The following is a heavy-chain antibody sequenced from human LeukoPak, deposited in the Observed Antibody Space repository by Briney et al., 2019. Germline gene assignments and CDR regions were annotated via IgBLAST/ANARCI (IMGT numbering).Heavy chain of an antibody. CDR3: ARDGKYSGSFDS. Sequence: PGGSLRLSCAASGFTFSSYSMNWVRQAPGKGLEWVSYISSTSSTIYYAESVKGRFTISRDYAKNSVYLQMNSLRAEDTAVFYCARDGKYSGSFDSWGQGTLVTVSS. CDR2: ISSTSSTI. V-gene: IGHV3-48*01. CDR1: GFTFSSYS. J-gene: IGHJ5*01. D-gene: IGHD1-26*01.